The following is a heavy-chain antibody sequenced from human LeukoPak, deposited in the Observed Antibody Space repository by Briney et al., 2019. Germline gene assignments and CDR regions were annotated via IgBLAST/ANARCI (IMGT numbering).Heavy chain of an antibody. CDR3: AKDFYSGSSP. CDR2: IRYDGSNE. D-gene: IGHD1-26*01. V-gene: IGHV3-30*02. Sequence: GGSLRLSCAASGFSFSIHDMTWVRQPPGKGLEWVAFIRYDGSNEYYADSVKGRFTISRDNSKNTLFLQMNSLRTEDTAVYYCAKDFYSGSSPWGQGTLVTVSS. J-gene: IGHJ5*02. CDR1: GFSFSIHD.